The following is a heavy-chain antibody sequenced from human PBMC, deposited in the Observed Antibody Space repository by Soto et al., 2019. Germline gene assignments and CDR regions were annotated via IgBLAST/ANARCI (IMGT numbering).Heavy chain of an antibody. CDR2: IYYSGST. Sequence: ETLSLTCTVSCGSISSSSYYWGWIRQPPGKGLEWIGSIYYSGSTYYNPSLKSRVTISVDTSKNQFSLKLSSVTAADTAVYYCATSYYYDSSGSPGRFDPWGQGTLVTVSS. CDR1: CGSISSSSYY. D-gene: IGHD3-22*01. J-gene: IGHJ5*02. V-gene: IGHV4-39*01. CDR3: ATSYYYDSSGSPGRFDP.